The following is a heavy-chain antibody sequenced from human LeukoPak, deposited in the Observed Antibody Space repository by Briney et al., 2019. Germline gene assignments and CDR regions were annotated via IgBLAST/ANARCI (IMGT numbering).Heavy chain of an antibody. V-gene: IGHV3-21*01. D-gene: IGHD1/OR15-1a*01. J-gene: IGHJ4*02. Sequence: GGSLRLSCAASGFTFSSYSMNWVRQAPGKGLEWVSFISSSSSYIYYADSVKGRFTISRDNAKNSLYLQMNSLRAEDTAVYYCARSTGTIDYWGQGALVTVSS. CDR1: GFTFSSYS. CDR3: ARSTGTIDY. CDR2: ISSSSSYI.